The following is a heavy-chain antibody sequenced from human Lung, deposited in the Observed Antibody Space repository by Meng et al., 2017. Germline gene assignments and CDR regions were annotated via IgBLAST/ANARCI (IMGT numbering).Heavy chain of an antibody. J-gene: IGHJ4*02. D-gene: IGHD6-13*01. CDR3: ARDEDISAAGKLFGDY. CDR2: INPKRGDT. V-gene: IGHV1-2*06. Sequence: QPVQAGDEVHKTVASVKGSCKASGYTFPDYWLNWVRRAHGQGLEWMGRINPKRGDTNYEQRFQGRVTMTGDTSISTAYMELSGLRSDDTAMYYCARDEDISAAGKLFGDYWGQGTLVTVSS. CDR1: GYTFPDYW.